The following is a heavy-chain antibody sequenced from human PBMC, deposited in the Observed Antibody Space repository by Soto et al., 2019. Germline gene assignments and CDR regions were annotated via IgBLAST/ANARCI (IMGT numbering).Heavy chain of an antibody. D-gene: IGHD3-10*01. V-gene: IGHV3-33*01. CDR3: ARDLVVRGVINPSGDYYDVMAF. J-gene: IGHJ6*02. Sequence: PGGSLRLSCAASGFTFSSYGMHWVRQAPGKGLEWVAVIWYDGSNKYYADSVKGRFTISRDNSKNTLYLQMNSLRAEDTAVYYCARDLVVRGVINPSGDYYDVMAFCSQRSS. CDR1: GFTFSSYG. CDR2: IWYDGSNK.